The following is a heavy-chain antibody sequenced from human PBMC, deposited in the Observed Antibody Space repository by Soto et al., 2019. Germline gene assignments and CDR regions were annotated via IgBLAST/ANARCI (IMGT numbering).Heavy chain of an antibody. Sequence: ASETRRLTCAVSGGSISGGGFSWSWRRKPPGKGLEGIGYILHTGGTQYNPSLKSRVSMSVDKSKNQFSLHLTSVTAADTAVYYCARLQFGEGFDYWGQGALVTVSS. CDR1: GGSISGGGFS. V-gene: IGHV4-30-2*01. CDR3: ARLQFGEGFDY. J-gene: IGHJ4*02. CDR2: ILHTGGT. D-gene: IGHD3-10*01.